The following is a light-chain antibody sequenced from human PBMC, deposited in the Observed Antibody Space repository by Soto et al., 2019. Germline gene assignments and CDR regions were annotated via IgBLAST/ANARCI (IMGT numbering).Light chain of an antibody. Sequence: SYELTQSPSVSVAPGKTARITCGGNNIGSKSVHWYQQKPGQAPVVVMYNDTDRPSGIPERFSGSNSANTATLTISRVEAXXXXXXXXQVWDGSSDQGVFGGGTKVTV. V-gene: IGLV3-21*04. CDR3: QVWDGSSDQGV. CDR2: NDT. CDR1: NIGSKS. J-gene: IGLJ2*01.